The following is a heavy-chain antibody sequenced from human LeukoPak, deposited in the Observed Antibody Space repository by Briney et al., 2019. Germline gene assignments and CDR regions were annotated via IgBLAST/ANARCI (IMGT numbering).Heavy chain of an antibody. V-gene: IGHV3-48*01. Sequence: GGSLRLSCAASGFTFSSYSMNWVRQAPGKGLEWVSYISSSSSTIYYADSVKGRFTISRDNAKNSLYLQMNSLRAEDTAVYYCARDGFGESSHLDYWGQGTLVTVSS. CDR3: ARDGFGESSHLDY. J-gene: IGHJ4*02. D-gene: IGHD3-10*01. CDR1: GFTFSSYS. CDR2: ISSSSSTI.